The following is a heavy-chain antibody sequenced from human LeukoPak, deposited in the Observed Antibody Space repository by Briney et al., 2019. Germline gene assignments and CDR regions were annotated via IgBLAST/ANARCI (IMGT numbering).Heavy chain of an antibody. CDR3: ARGRRGGGQLVRYYYYYYMDV. V-gene: IGHV4-34*01. Sequence: SETLSLTCAVYGGSFSGYYWSWIRQPPGKGLEWIGEINHSGSTNYNPSLESRVTISVDTSKNQFSLKLSSVTAADTAVYYCARGRRGGGQLVRYYYYYYMDVWGKGTTVTVSS. J-gene: IGHJ6*03. CDR2: INHSGST. D-gene: IGHD6-6*01. CDR1: GGSFSGYY.